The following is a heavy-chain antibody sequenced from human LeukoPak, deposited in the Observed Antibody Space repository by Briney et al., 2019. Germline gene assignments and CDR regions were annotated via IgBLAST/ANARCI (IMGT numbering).Heavy chain of an antibody. J-gene: IGHJ4*02. CDR3: ARVSDISVAAYFDY. CDR2: INPNDAST. Sequence: ASVKVSCKASEYTFTNYFMHWVRHAPGQGLEWMGIINPNDASTTYARKFQGRVSLTRDMSTTTVCMDFSSLTSEDTAVYYCARVSDISVAAYFDYWGQGTLVTVSS. D-gene: IGHD6-19*01. V-gene: IGHV1-46*01. CDR1: EYTFTNYF.